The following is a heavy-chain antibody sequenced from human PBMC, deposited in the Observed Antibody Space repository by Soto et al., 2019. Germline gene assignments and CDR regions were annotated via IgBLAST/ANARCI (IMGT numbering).Heavy chain of an antibody. J-gene: IGHJ4*02. Sequence: GGSLRFSCAASGFTFSDYYMTWIRQAPGKGLEWLSYISSSSGYTNYADSVKGRFTISRDNAKNSLFLQMNSLRAEDTAVYYCARVHDYGDYYFDYWGQGTLVTVSS. CDR2: ISSSSGYT. V-gene: IGHV3-11*06. D-gene: IGHD4-17*01. CDR3: ARVHDYGDYYFDY. CDR1: GFTFSDYY.